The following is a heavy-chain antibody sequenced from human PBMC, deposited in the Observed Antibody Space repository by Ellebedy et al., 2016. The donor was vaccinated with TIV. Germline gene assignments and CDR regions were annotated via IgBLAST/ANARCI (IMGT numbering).Heavy chain of an antibody. CDR1: GGSFSGYY. V-gene: IGHV4-34*01. J-gene: IGHJ4*02. CDR3: ARRRGIAAAGTHDY. Sequence: SETLSLXXAVYGGSFSGYYWSWIRQPPGKGLEWIGEINHSGSTNYNPSLKSRVTISVDTSKNQFSLKLSSVTAADTAVYYCARRRGIAAAGTHDYWGQGTLVTVSS. D-gene: IGHD6-13*01. CDR2: INHSGST.